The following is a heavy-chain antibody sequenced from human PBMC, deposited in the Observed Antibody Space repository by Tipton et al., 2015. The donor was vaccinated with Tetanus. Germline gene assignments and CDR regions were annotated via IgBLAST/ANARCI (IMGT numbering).Heavy chain of an antibody. V-gene: IGHV3-23*01. Sequence: SLRLSCAASGFTFSSYAMSWVRQAPGKGLEWVSAISGSGGSTYYADSVKGRFTISRDNSKNTLYLQMNSLRAEDTAVYYCAKDKDIAVASILGLGGQGTLVTVSS. CDR2: ISGSGGST. J-gene: IGHJ4*02. CDR3: AKDKDIAVASILGL. D-gene: IGHD6-19*01. CDR1: GFTFSSYA.